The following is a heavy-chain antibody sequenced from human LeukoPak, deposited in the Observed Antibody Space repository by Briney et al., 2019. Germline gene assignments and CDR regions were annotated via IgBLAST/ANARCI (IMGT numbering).Heavy chain of an antibody. J-gene: IGHJ4*02. Sequence: GGSLRLSCAASGFTFSSCWMSWVRQAPGKGLEWVANIKQDGSEKYYVDSVKGRFTISRDNAKNSLYLQMNSLRAEDTAVYYCARGPGGYSSSWYEPGYWGQGTLVTVSS. V-gene: IGHV3-7*03. CDR2: IKQDGSEK. CDR1: GFTFSSCW. D-gene: IGHD6-13*01. CDR3: ARGPGGYSSSWYEPGY.